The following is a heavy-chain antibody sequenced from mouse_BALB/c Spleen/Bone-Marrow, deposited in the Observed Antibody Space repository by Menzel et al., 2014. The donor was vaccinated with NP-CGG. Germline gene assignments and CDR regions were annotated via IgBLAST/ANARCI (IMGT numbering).Heavy chain of an antibody. CDR3: ARPHYYGSSWFAY. D-gene: IGHD1-1*01. CDR1: GFTFSSYA. V-gene: IGHV5-9-3*01. J-gene: IGHJ3*01. Sequence: EVKVVESGGGLVKPGGSLKLSCAASGFTFSSYAMSWVRQTPEKRLEWVATISSGGSYTYYPDSVKGRFTISRDNAKNTLYPQMSSLRSEDTAMYYCARPHYYGSSWFAYWGQGTLVTVSA. CDR2: ISSGGSYT.